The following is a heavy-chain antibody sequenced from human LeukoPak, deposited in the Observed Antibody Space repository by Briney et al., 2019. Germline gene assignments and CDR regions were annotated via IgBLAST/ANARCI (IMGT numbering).Heavy chain of an antibody. CDR3: ARTYDSTGYYYMDLDY. Sequence: GGSLRLSCAASGFTFTNYWMPWVRQAPGKGLVWVSRINTDGSSTSYADSVQGRFTISRDNARNTVYLQMNSLRAEDTAVYYCARTYDSTGYYYMDLDYWGQGTLVTVSS. CDR1: GFTFTNYW. V-gene: IGHV3-74*01. CDR2: INTDGSST. J-gene: IGHJ4*02. D-gene: IGHD3-22*01.